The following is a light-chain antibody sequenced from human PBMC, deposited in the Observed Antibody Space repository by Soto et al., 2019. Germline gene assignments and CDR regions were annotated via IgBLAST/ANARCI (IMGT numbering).Light chain of an antibody. Sequence: QYVLTQPPSVSGAPGQRVTISCTGSSSNIGAGYDVHWYQQLPGTAPKLLIYGNSNRPSGVPDRFSGSKSGTSASLAIAGLQAEDEADYYCPSYDSSLSGSVFGGGSKLTVL. V-gene: IGLV1-40*01. J-gene: IGLJ3*02. CDR3: PSYDSSLSGSV. CDR2: GNS. CDR1: SSNIGAGYD.